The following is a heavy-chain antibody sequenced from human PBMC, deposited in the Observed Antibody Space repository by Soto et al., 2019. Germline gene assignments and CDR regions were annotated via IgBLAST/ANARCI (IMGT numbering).Heavy chain of an antibody. CDR2: ISAYNGNT. D-gene: IGHD6-19*01. J-gene: IGHJ6*02. V-gene: IGHV1-18*01. CDR1: GYTFTSYG. Sequence: GASVKVSCKASGYTFTSYGISWVRQAPGQGLEWMGWISAYNGNTNYAQKLQGRVTMTTDTSTSTAYMELRSLRSDDTAVYYCARDTPTAVDGYYYYYGMDVWGQGTTVTVSS. CDR3: ARDTPTAVDGYYYYYGMDV.